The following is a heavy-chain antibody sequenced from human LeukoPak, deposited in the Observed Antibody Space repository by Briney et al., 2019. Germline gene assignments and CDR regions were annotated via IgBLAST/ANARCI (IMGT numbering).Heavy chain of an antibody. CDR1: GGTFSSYA. J-gene: IGHJ6*02. D-gene: IGHD5-18*01. CDR2: IIPIFGTA. V-gene: IGHV1-69*13. Sequence: GASVKVSCKASGGTFSSYAISWVRQAPGQGLEWMGGIIPIFGTANYAQKFQGRVTITADESTSTAYMELSSLRSEDTAVYYCASSSGTAMVVYYYYYYGMDVWGQGTTVTVSS. CDR3: ASSSGTAMVVYYYYYYGMDV.